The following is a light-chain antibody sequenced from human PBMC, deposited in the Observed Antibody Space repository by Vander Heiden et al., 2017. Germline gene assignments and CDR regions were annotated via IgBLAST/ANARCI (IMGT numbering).Light chain of an antibody. CDR2: WAS. V-gene: IGKV4-1*01. CDR1: QSGLCSSNNKSY. CDR3: QQYYSTHT. Sequence: DIVMTQSPDSLALSLGERAPIICKSSQSGLCSSNNKSYLAWYQQKPGQPPMLLIYWASTRESGVPDRFSGSGSGTDFTLTISSLQAEDVAVYYCQQYYSTHTFGGGTKVEIK. J-gene: IGKJ4*01.